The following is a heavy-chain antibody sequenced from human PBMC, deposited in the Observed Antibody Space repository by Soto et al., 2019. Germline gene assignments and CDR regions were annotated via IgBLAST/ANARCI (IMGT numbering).Heavy chain of an antibody. CDR1: GFTFSSYA. CDR3: ARESAYYDSSPPPPLDY. D-gene: IGHD3-22*01. CDR2: ISYDGSNK. J-gene: IGHJ4*02. V-gene: IGHV3-30-3*01. Sequence: QVQLVESGGGVVQPGRSLRLSCAASGFTFSSYAMHWVRQAPGKGLEWVAVISYDGSNKYYADSVKGRFTISRDNSKYTLYLQMNSLRAEDTAVYYCARESAYYDSSPPPPLDYWGQGTLVTVSS.